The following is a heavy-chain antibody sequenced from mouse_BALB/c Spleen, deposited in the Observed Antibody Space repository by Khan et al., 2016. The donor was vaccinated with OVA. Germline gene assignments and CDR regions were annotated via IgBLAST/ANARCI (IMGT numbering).Heavy chain of an antibody. J-gene: IGHJ4*01. D-gene: IGHD1-1*01. V-gene: IGHV2-9*02. CDR3: ARLYYYGSNFDAMDY. CDR1: GFSLTSYG. CDR2: IWAGGST. Sequence: QMQLEESGPGLVAPSQSLSITCTVSGFSLTSYGVHWVRQPPGKGLEWLGVIWAGGSTNYNSALLSRLSISKDNSKSQVFLQMNSLQTDDTAMYYSARLYYYGSNFDAMDYWGQGTSVTVSS.